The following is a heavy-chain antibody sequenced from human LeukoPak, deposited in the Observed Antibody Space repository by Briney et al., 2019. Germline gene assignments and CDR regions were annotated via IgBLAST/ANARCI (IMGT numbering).Heavy chain of an antibody. Sequence: GGSLRLSCAASGFTFSNYAMHWGRQAPGKGLEWVALISHDGSSEYYGDSMKGRFTISRDNSRNTFYLQMNSLRAEDTAVYYCASRFEWLSSFDYWGQGTLVTVSS. CDR1: GFTFSNYA. V-gene: IGHV3-30*03. CDR2: ISHDGSSE. D-gene: IGHD3-3*01. J-gene: IGHJ4*02. CDR3: ASRFEWLSSFDY.